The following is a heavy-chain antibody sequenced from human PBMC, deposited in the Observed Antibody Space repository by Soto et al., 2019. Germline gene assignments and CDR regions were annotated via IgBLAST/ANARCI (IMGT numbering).Heavy chain of an antibody. CDR2: ISAYNGNT. CDR3: ARGPIAAAGNNWFDP. CDR1: GYTFTSHG. Sequence: GASVKVSCKASGYTFTSHGISWVRQAPGQGLEWMGWISAYNGNTNYAQKLQGRVTMTTDTSTSTAYMELRSLRSDDTAVYYCARGPIAAAGNNWFDPWGQGTLVTVSS. D-gene: IGHD6-13*01. V-gene: IGHV1-18*01. J-gene: IGHJ5*02.